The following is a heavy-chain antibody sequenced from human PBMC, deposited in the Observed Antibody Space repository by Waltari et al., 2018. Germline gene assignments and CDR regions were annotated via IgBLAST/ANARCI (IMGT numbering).Heavy chain of an antibody. Sequence: QVQLQQWGAGLLKPSETLSLTCAVYGGSFSGYYWSWIRQPPGKGLEWIGEINHSGSTNYNPSLKSRFTISVDTSKNQFSLKLSSVTAADTAVYYCARGRNSSSWNGFDYWGQGTLVTVSS. CDR1: GGSFSGYY. V-gene: IGHV4-34*01. D-gene: IGHD6-13*01. CDR2: INHSGST. CDR3: ARGRNSSSWNGFDY. J-gene: IGHJ4*02.